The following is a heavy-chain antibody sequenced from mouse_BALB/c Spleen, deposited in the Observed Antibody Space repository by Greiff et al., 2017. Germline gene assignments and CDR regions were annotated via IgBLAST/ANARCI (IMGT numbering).Heavy chain of an antibody. V-gene: IGHV5-4*02. D-gene: IGHD4-1*01. CDR2: ISDGGSYT. CDR1: GFTFSDYY. Sequence: EVQLVESGGGLVKPGGSLKLSCAASGFTFSDYYMYWVRQTPEKRLEWVATISDGGSYTYYPDSVKGRFTISRDNAKNNLYLQMSSLKSEDTAMYYCARAELGRGAWFAYWGQGTLVTVSA. J-gene: IGHJ3*01. CDR3: ARAELGRGAWFAY.